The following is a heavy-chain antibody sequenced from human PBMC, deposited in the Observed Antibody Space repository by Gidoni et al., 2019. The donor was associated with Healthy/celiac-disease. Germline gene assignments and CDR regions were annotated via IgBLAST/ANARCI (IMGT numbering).Heavy chain of an antibody. J-gene: IGHJ6*02. CDR3: ARGVDIVVVPAATRYYYYGMDV. D-gene: IGHD2-2*03. CDR1: GGTFSSYA. Sequence: QVQLVQSGAEVKKPGSSVKVSCKASGGTFSSYAISWVRQAPGQGLEWMGGIIPIFGTANYAQKFQGRVTITADESTSTAYMELSSLRSEDTAVYYCARGVDIVVVPAATRYYYYGMDVWGQGTTVTVSS. CDR2: IIPIFGTA. V-gene: IGHV1-69*01.